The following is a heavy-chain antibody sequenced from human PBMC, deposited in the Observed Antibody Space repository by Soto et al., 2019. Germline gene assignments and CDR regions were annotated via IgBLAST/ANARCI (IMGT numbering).Heavy chain of an antibody. CDR3: AKVRSNYYYYYAMDV. CDR1: DSTFDNYA. D-gene: IGHD4-4*01. Sequence: EVQLLESGGGLVQPGGSLRISCAASDSTFDNYAMNWVRQAPGKGLKWVSAITSSGGTTYYTDSVKGRFTISRDNSKNTLFLQINSLRAEDTAVYYCAKVRSNYYYYYAMDVWGQGTTVTVSS. J-gene: IGHJ6*02. CDR2: ITSSGGTT. V-gene: IGHV3-23*01.